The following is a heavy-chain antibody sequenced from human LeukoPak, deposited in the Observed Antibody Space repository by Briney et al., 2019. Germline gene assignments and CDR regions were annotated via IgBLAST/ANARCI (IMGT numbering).Heavy chain of an antibody. CDR2: IYYSGST. V-gene: IGHV4-31*03. Sequence: SETLSLTCTVSGGSISSGGYYWSWIRQHPGKGLEWIGYIYYSGSTYYNPSLKSRVTISVDTSKNQFSLKLSSVTAADTAVYYCARDRVEGATSPWGFYYYYGMDVWGQGTTVTVSS. J-gene: IGHJ6*02. CDR1: GGSISSGGYY. CDR3: ARDRVEGATSPWGFYYYYGMDV. D-gene: IGHD5-12*01.